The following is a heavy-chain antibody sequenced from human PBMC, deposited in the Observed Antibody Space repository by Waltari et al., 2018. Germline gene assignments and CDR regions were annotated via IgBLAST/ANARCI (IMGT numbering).Heavy chain of an antibody. CDR3: ASSLYGDYTQIWGRVFDY. CDR2: ISGRGGST. CDR1: GFTFRSSA. Sequence: VQLFESGGGLVQSGGSLRLSCSASGFTFRSSAMTWVRQDPGKGVEWVSVISGRGGSTDYADSVKGRFTISRDNSKNTLYLQMNNLRVEDTAVYYCASSLYGDYTQIWGRVFDYWGQGTLVTVSS. V-gene: IGHV3-23*01. D-gene: IGHD4-17*01. J-gene: IGHJ4*02.